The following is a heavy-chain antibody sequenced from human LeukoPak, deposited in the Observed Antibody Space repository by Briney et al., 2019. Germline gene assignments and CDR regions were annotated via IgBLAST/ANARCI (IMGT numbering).Heavy chain of an antibody. CDR1: GGSISSYY. CDR3: ARAAKDSSGYHDAFDI. CDR2: IYYSGST. D-gene: IGHD3-22*01. Sequence: SETLSLTCTVSGGSISSYYWSWIRQPPGKGLEWIGYIYYSGSTNYNPSLKSRVTISVDTSKNQFSLKLSSVTAADTAVYYCARAAKDSSGYHDAFDIWGQGTMLTVSS. V-gene: IGHV4-59*01. J-gene: IGHJ3*02.